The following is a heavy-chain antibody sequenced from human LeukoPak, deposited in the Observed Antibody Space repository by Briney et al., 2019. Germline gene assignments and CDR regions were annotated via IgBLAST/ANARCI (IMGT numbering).Heavy chain of an antibody. CDR3: AGTITIFGVVDY. CDR1: GGSISSYY. D-gene: IGHD3-3*01. CDR2: IYYSGST. Sequence: SETLSLTCTVSGGSISSYYWSWIRQPPGKGLEWIGYIYYSGSTNYNPSLKSRVTISVDTSKNQFSLKLSSATAADTAVYYCAGTITIFGVVDYWGQGTLVTVSS. J-gene: IGHJ4*02. V-gene: IGHV4-59*01.